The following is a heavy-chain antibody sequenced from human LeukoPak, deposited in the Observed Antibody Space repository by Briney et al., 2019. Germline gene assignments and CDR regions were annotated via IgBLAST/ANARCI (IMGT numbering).Heavy chain of an antibody. CDR2: INPNSGGT. J-gene: IGHJ4*02. D-gene: IGHD3-9*01. CDR3: ARIDILTGYYLLLDY. CDR1: GYTFTGYY. V-gene: IGHV1-2*02. Sequence: ASVKVSCKASGYTFTGYYMHWVRQAPGQGLEWMGWINPNSGGTNYAQKFQGRVTMTRDTSISTAYMELSRLRSDDTAVYYCARIDILTGYYLLLDYWGQGTLVTASS.